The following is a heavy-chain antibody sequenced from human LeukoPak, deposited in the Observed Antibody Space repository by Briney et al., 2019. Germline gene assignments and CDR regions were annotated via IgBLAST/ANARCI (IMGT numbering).Heavy chain of an antibody. J-gene: IGHJ5*02. D-gene: IGHD1-26*01. V-gene: IGHV3-53*01. CDR3: ARGVGATNSNWFDP. CDR1: GFTVSSNY. Sequence: GGSLRLSCAASGFTVSSNYMSWVRQAPGKGLEWVSVIYSGGSTYYADSVKGRFTISRDNSKNTLYLQMNSLRAEDTAVYYCARGVGATNSNWFDPWGQGTLVTVSS. CDR2: IYSGGST.